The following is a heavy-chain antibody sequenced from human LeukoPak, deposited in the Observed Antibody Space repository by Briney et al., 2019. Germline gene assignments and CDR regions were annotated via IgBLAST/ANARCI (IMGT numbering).Heavy chain of an antibody. CDR2: IYHSGSP. CDR3: ARALYWFDP. D-gene: IGHD3-16*01. V-gene: IGHV4-4*02. CDR1: GGSISSNNW. J-gene: IGHJ5*02. Sequence: PSETLSLTCAVSGGSISSNNWWGWVRQPPGKGLEWIGEIYHSGSPNYNPSLKSRVTISVDTSKNQFSLKLSSVTAADTAVYYCARALYWFDPWGQGTLVTVSS.